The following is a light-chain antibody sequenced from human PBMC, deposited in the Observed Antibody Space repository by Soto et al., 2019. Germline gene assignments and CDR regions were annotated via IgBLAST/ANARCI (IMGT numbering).Light chain of an antibody. Sequence: DIVMTQSPDSLAVSLGERATINCKSSQSVLYSSDNKNYLAWYQQKPGQPPKLLIYWASTRDSGVPDRFSGSGSGADLTLTISSLQAEDVAVYYCQKYYSTLTFGGGTKVEIK. CDR2: WAS. CDR3: QKYYSTLT. V-gene: IGKV4-1*01. CDR1: QSVLYSSDNKNY. J-gene: IGKJ4*01.